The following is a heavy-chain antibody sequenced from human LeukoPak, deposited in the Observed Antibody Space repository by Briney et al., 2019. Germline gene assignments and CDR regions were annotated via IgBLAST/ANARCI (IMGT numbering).Heavy chain of an antibody. CDR3: AKGSGASSYSGVNY. CDR1: GFTFSSYG. V-gene: IGHV3-33*08. CDR2: IWYDGSNK. Sequence: GGSLRLSCAASGFTFSSYGMHWVRQAPGKGLEWVAVIWYDGSNKYYADSVKGRFTISRDNSKNTLNLQMNGLRAEDTAVYYCAKGSGASSYSGVNYWGQGTLVIVSS. D-gene: IGHD2-2*01. J-gene: IGHJ4*02.